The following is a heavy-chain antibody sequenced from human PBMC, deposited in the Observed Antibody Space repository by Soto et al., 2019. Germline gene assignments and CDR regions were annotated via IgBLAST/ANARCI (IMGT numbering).Heavy chain of an antibody. CDR2: IYYSGST. D-gene: IGHD4-17*01. J-gene: IGHJ6*02. Sequence: QVQLQESGPGLLRPSETLSLTCTVSGGSISSYYWSWIRQPPGKGLEWIGYIYYSGSTNYNPSLKRRVTISVDTSKNQCSLKLSSVTAADTAVYYCARVPPTVTTRYGMDVWGQGTTVTVSS. CDR3: ARVPPTVTTRYGMDV. V-gene: IGHV4-59*01. CDR1: GGSISSYY.